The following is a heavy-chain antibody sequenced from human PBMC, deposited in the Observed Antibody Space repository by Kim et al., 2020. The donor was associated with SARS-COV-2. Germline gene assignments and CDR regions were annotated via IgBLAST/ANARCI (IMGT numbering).Heavy chain of an antibody. D-gene: IGHD3-10*01. V-gene: IGHV3-23*01. CDR3: VNTGFFGAGNQKQNWFDP. Sequence: GGSLRLSCATSGFTFYSYAMSWVRQAPGKGLEWVSGISSSGSRTYYADSVKGRFTVSRDNSKNTLYLQMNSLRAEDTAIYYCVNTGFFGAGNQKQNWFDPWGQGTVVSVSS. CDR2: ISSSGSRT. J-gene: IGHJ5*02. CDR1: GFTFYSYA.